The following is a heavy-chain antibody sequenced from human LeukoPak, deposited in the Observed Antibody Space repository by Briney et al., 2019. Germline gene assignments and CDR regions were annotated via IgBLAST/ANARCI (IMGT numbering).Heavy chain of an antibody. CDR3: ARDSSGYYRFDY. CDR1: GYTFTGYY. D-gene: IGHD3-22*01. CDR2: INPNSGGT. J-gene: IGHJ4*02. Sequence: GASVKVSCKASGYTFTGYYMHWVRQAPGQGLEWMGWINPNSGGTNYAQKFQGRVTMTRDTSTSTVYMELSSLRSEDTAVYYCARDSSGYYRFDYWGQGTLVTVSS. V-gene: IGHV1-2*02.